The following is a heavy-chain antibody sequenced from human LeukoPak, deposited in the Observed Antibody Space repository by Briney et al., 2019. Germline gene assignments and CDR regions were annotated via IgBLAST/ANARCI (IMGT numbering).Heavy chain of an antibody. V-gene: IGHV4-59*08. J-gene: IGHJ4*02. CDR1: GGSISNYF. CDR2: IYYSGAT. CDR3: ARRRTVTTFDY. D-gene: IGHD4-17*01. Sequence: PSETLSLTCTVSGGSISNYFWSWVRQPPGKGLEWIGYIYYSGATNYSPSLRSRLTISVDTSKDQLYMTLNSVTAADTAVYYCARRRTVTTFDYWGQGTLVTVSS.